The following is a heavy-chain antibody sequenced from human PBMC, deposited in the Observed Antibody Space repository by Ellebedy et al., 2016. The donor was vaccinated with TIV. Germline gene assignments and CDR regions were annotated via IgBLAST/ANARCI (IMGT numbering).Heavy chain of an antibody. Sequence: SETLSLXXAVYGGSFCGYYWSWIRQPPGKGLEWIGEINHSGSTNYNPSLKSRVTISVVTSKNQFSLKVSSVTAADTAVYYCATDSVTSGSIDYWGQGTLVTVSS. D-gene: IGHD3-22*01. CDR2: INHSGST. J-gene: IGHJ4*02. V-gene: IGHV4-34*01. CDR3: ATDSVTSGSIDY. CDR1: GGSFCGYY.